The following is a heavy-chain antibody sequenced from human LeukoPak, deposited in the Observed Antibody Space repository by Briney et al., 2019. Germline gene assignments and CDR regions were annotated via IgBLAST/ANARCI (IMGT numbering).Heavy chain of an antibody. D-gene: IGHD6-19*01. CDR3: ARGWLVSGFDY. CDR2: IYYSGST. CDR1: GGSISNYY. V-gene: IGHV4-59*01. J-gene: IGHJ4*02. Sequence: SETLSLTCTVSGGSISNYYWSWIRQPPGKGLEWIGYIYYSGSTNYNPSLKSRVTISVDTSKNQFSLKLSSVTAADTAVYYCARGWLVSGFDYWGQGTLVTVSS.